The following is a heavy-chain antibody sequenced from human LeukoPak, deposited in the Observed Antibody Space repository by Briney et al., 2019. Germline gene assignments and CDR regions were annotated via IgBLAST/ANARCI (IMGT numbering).Heavy chain of an antibody. CDR1: GFTFSRYY. J-gene: IGHJ4*02. Sequence: GGSLRLPCEASGFTFSRYYMIWVRQAPAKGLEWVSVISVSGDWTYYADSVKGRFTISRDNSKNTLYLQMSSLRPEDTAVYYCVKGIVVVTARAFDYWGQGTLVTVSS. V-gene: IGHV3-23*01. CDR2: ISVSGDWT. CDR3: VKGIVVVTARAFDY. D-gene: IGHD2-21*02.